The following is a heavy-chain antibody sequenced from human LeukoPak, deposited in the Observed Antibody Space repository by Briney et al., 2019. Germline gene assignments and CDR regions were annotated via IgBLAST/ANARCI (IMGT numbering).Heavy chain of an antibody. J-gene: IGHJ4*02. Sequence: GASVKVSCKASGYTFTSYGISWVRQAPGQGLEWMGGIIPIFGTANYAQKFQGRVTITADESTSTAYKELSSLRSEDTAVYYCASGDGYLDYWGRGTLVTVSS. CDR2: IIPIFGTA. CDR3: ASGDGYLDY. V-gene: IGHV1-69*13. D-gene: IGHD7-27*01. CDR1: GYTFTSYG.